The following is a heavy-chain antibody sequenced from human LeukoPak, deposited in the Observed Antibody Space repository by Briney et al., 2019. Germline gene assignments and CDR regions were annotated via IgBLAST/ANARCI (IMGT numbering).Heavy chain of an antibody. CDR2: INPNDGDT. D-gene: IGHD2-2*01. J-gene: IGHJ4*02. V-gene: IGHV1-2*02. CDR1: GGTFTDYY. Sequence: ASVKVSCTASGGTFTDYYMHWVRQAPGQGFEWMGWINPNDGDTNYAQKFQGRVTMTRDTSISTAHMEVSRLRSDDTAVYYCARANFLYCSSTTCLFDYWGQGTLVTVSS. CDR3: ARANFLYCSSTTCLFDY.